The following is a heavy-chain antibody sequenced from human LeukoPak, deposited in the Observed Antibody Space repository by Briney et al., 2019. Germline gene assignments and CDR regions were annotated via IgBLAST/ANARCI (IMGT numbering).Heavy chain of an antibody. J-gene: IGHJ4*02. CDR3: ARDPYCYDSSGYPPFDY. CDR2: INPNSGGT. D-gene: IGHD3-22*01. Sequence: ASVKVSCKASGYTFTGYYMHWVRQAPGQGLEWMGWINPNSGGTNYAQKFQGRVTMTRDTSISTAYMELSRLRSDDTAVYYCARDPYCYDSSGYPPFDYWGQGTLVTVSS. V-gene: IGHV1-2*02. CDR1: GYTFTGYY.